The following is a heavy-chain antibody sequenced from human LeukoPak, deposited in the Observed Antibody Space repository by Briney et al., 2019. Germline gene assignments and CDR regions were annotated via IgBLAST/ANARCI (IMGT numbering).Heavy chain of an antibody. Sequence: GGSLRLSCAASGFTFSSYSMNWVRQAPGKGLEWVSSISSSSSYIYYADSVKGRFTISRDNAQNSLYLQMNSLRAEDTAVYYCAREARYTSGWYPYWGQGTLVTVSS. CDR3: AREARYTSGWYPY. J-gene: IGHJ4*02. CDR2: ISSSSSYI. V-gene: IGHV3-21*01. D-gene: IGHD6-19*01. CDR1: GFTFSSYS.